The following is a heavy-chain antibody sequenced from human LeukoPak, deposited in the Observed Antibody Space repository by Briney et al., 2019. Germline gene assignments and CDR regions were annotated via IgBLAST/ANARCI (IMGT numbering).Heavy chain of an antibody. V-gene: IGHV3-7*01. CDR3: ARDASAWSGYFDY. CDR1: GFTFSTYW. D-gene: IGHD2-8*02. Sequence: GGSLRLSCAASGFTFSTYWMTWVRQAPGKGLEWVANIKQDGSERYYVDSVKGRFTISRDNAKNSLYLQMNSLRVEDTAVYYCARDASAWSGYFDYWGQGTLVTVSS. CDR2: IKQDGSER. J-gene: IGHJ4*02.